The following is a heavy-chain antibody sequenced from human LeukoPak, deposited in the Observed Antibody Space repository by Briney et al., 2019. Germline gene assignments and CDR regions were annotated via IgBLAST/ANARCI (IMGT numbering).Heavy chain of an antibody. D-gene: IGHD1-20*01. V-gene: IGHV1-69*05. CDR3: ARDPKRYNWNDRRAYFDY. CDR1: GGTFSSYA. J-gene: IGHJ4*02. Sequence: ASVKVSCKASGGTFSSYAISWVRQAPGQGLEWMGGIIPIFGTANYAQKFQGRVTITTDESTSTAYMELSSLRSEDTAVYYCARDPKRYNWNDRRAYFDYWGQGTLVTVSP. CDR2: IIPIFGTA.